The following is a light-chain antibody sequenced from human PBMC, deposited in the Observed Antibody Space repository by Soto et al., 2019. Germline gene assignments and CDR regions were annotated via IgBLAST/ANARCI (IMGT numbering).Light chain of an antibody. J-gene: IGKJ1*01. CDR3: KQYGGSPQT. V-gene: IGKV3-20*01. CDR2: VAS. CDR1: QSVSNY. Sequence: EIVLTQSPGTLSLSPGERATLSCRASQSVSNYLAWYQQKPGQAPRLLIYVASSRAPGIQDRFSGSGSGTDFTLTISRLEPEDFAVYYCKQYGGSPQTFGQGTKVDIK.